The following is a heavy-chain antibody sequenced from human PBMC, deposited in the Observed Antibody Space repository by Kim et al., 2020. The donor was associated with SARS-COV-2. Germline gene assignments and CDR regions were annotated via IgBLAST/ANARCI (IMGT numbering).Heavy chain of an antibody. CDR1: GFTFGDYA. CDR2: ISWNSGSI. CDR3: AKDMRYSGYDGFDY. Sequence: GGSLRLSCAASGFTFGDYAMHWVRQAPGKGLEWVSGISWNSGSIGYADSVKGRFTISRDNAKNSLYLQMNSLRAEDTALYYCAKDMRYSGYDGFDYWGQGTLVTVSS. D-gene: IGHD5-12*01. J-gene: IGHJ4*02. V-gene: IGHV3-9*01.